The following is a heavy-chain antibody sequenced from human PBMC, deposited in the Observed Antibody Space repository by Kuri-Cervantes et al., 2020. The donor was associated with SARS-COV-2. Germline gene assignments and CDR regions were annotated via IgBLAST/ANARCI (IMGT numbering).Heavy chain of an antibody. CDR1: VITFSTYR. CDR2: ISFDESDK. J-gene: IGHJ6*02. Sequence: GESLKISCAGAVITFSTYRMHWVRQAPGKGLEWVSVISFDESDKDYADSVKGRFTISRDNSKNTLYLQMNSLRAEDTAVYYCAKDHGPYSRATAYYGLDVWGQGTTVTVSS. D-gene: IGHD6-13*01. V-gene: IGHV3-30*18. CDR3: AKDHGPYSRATAYYGLDV.